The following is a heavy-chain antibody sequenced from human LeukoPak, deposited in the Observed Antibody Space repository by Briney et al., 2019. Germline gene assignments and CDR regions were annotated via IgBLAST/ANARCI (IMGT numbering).Heavy chain of an antibody. J-gene: IGHJ4*02. D-gene: IGHD3-10*01. CDR2: IASAGDS. CDR1: GFSFSTYD. Sequence: GGSLRLSCAASGFSFSTYDMHWVRQGPGKGLEWVSGIASAGDSYYLGSVKGRFTISRENAQNSLYLQMNSLRAGDTAVYYCVRGGETGFDYWGQGTLVTVSS. V-gene: IGHV3-13*01. CDR3: VRGGETGFDY.